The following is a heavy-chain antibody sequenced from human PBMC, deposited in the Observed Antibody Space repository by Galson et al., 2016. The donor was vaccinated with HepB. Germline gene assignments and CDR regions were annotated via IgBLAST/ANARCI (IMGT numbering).Heavy chain of an antibody. Sequence: SVKVSCKASGYTFTDYYIHWVRQAPGQGFEWLGWVNPHSGDTNVAVRSQGRVTLTRDTTITTAYMEVSRLRSDDTAVYYCARADIVRYFDWGQGTLVTVSS. V-gene: IGHV1-2*02. D-gene: IGHD3-9*01. CDR2: VNPHSGDT. J-gene: IGHJ4*02. CDR3: ARADIVRYFD. CDR1: GYTFTDYY.